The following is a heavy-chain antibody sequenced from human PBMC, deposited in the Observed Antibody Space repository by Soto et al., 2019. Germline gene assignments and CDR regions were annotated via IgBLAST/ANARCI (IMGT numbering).Heavy chain of an antibody. J-gene: IGHJ4*02. CDR3: AKDGAQWFGYHYYFYY. Sequence: QVQLVESGGGVVQPGRSLRLSCAASVFTFSSYGMHWVRQAPGKGLEWVAVISHDGSNKYYADTVKGRFTISRDNSKNTLYLQMTSLRAEDTAVYYCAKDGAQWFGYHYYFYYWCQGTLVTV. CDR2: ISHDGSNK. CDR1: VFTFSSYG. D-gene: IGHD3-10*01. V-gene: IGHV3-30*18.